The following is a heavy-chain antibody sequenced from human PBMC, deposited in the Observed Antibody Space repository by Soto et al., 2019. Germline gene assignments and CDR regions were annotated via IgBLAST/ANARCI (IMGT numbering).Heavy chain of an antibody. J-gene: IGHJ5*02. Sequence: SETLSLTCAVYGGSFSGYYWSWIRQPPGKGLEWIGEINHSGSTNYNPSLKSRVTISVDTSKNQFSLKLSSVTAADTAVYYCAREYSSSWGGGDNWFDPWGQGTLVTVSS. CDR2: INHSGST. V-gene: IGHV4-34*01. CDR3: AREYSSSWGGGDNWFDP. CDR1: GGSFSGYY. D-gene: IGHD6-6*01.